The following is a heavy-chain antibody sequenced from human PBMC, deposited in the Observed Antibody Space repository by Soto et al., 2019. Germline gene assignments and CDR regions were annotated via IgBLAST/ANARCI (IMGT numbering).Heavy chain of an antibody. CDR3: ARSFFRATDAFDI. Sequence: SETLSLTCSVSGASIIGASYYWTLIRQHPGKGLEWIGYIYYSRSTYYNPSLKSRVTISEDTSKNQFSLTLTSMTAADTAVYYCARSFFRATDAFDIWGQGTMVTVSS. D-gene: IGHD3-3*01. CDR2: IYYSRST. CDR1: GASIIGASYY. J-gene: IGHJ3*02. V-gene: IGHV4-31*02.